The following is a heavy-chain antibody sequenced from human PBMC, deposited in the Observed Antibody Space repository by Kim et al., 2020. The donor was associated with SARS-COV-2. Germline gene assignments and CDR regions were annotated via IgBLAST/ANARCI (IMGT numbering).Heavy chain of an antibody. CDR1: GYTFTRYY. CDR3: ASDAKVGTTSYFDY. CDR2: INPSGGST. J-gene: IGHJ4*02. V-gene: IGHV1-46*01. Sequence: ASVKVSCKASGYTFTRYYVHWVRQAPGQGLEWMGLINPSGGSTSYAQKFQGRVTLTRDTSTSTVYIILSSLRSDDTADYYCASDAKVGTTSYFDYWGQGT. D-gene: IGHD1-26*01.